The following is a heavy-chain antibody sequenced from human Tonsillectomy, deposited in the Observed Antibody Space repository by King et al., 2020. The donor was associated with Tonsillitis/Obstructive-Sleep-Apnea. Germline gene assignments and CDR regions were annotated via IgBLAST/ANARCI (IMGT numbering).Heavy chain of an antibody. CDR3: ARGYCSSIPCSDDYFDF. J-gene: IGHJ4*02. V-gene: IGHV1-69*15. D-gene: IGHD2-2*01. CDR1: GGSFSSYS. Sequence: VQLVQSGAEVRKPGSSMKVSCKASGGSFSSYSISWVRQAPGQGLEWMGRIIPMFGTATYAQKFQGRVNITADESTSTAYLEMTSLRSEDTAMYYCARGYCSSIPCSDDYFDFWGQGTLVTVSS. CDR2: IIPMFGTA.